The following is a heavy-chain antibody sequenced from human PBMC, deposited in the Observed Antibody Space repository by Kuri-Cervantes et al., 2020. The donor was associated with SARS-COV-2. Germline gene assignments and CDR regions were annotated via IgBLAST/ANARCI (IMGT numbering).Heavy chain of an antibody. V-gene: IGHV1-69*05. J-gene: IGHJ6*03. CDR3: ARDRGDITIFGVVLGYMDV. Sequence: SVKVSCKASGGTFSSYAISWVRQAPGQGLEWMGGIIPIFGTANYAQKFQGRVTITTDESTSTAYMELSSLRSDDTAVYYCARDRGDITIFGVVLGYMDVWGKGTTVTVSS. CDR1: GGTFSSYA. CDR2: IIPIFGTA. D-gene: IGHD3-3*01.